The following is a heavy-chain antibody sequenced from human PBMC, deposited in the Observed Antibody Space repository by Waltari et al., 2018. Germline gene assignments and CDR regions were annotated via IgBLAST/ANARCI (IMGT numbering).Heavy chain of an antibody. CDR2: ISPILGIA. J-gene: IGHJ5*02. Sequence: QFQLVQSGAEVKKPGSSVKVSCKASGGTFSSYTISWVRPAPGQGLEWMGRISPILGIANYAQKFQGRVTITADKSTSTAYMELSSLRSEDTAVYYCTRGVGATWNWFDPWGQGTLVTVSS. CDR1: GGTFSSYT. V-gene: IGHV1-69*02. CDR3: TRGVGATWNWFDP. D-gene: IGHD1-26*01.